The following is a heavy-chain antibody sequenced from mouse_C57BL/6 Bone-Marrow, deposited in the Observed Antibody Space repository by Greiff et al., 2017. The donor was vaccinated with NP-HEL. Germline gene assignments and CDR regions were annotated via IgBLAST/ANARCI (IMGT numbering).Heavy chain of an antibody. J-gene: IGHJ3*01. D-gene: IGHD2-2*01. Sequence: QVTLKVSGPGILQPSQTLSLTCSFSGFSLSTFGMGVGWIRPPSGQGLDWLAHLWWGDDKYYNPALKSRLTISKDTSKNQVFLKIANVDTADTATDYCARMRGYDPFAYWGQGTLVTVSA. CDR1: GFSLSTFGMG. CDR3: ARMRGYDPFAY. V-gene: IGHV8-8*01. CDR2: LWWGDDK.